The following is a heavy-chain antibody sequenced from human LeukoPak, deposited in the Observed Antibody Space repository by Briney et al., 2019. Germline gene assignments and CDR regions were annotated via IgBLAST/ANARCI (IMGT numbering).Heavy chain of an antibody. CDR1: GFTFSSYA. V-gene: IGHV3-23*01. J-gene: IGHJ6*02. Sequence: PGGSLRLSCAASGFTFSSYAMSWVRQAPGKGLEWVSAISGSGGSTYYADSVKGRFTISRDNSKNTLYLQMNSLRAKDTAVYYCAKKAQLMYSSSWYPSYYYGMDVWGQGTTVTVSS. CDR3: AKKAQLMYSSSWYPSYYYGMDV. D-gene: IGHD6-13*01. CDR2: ISGSGGST.